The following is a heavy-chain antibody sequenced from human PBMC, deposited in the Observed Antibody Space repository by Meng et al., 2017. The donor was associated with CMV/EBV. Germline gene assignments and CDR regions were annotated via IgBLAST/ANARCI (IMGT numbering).Heavy chain of an antibody. Sequence: LTSDASGFTFIGHCMDWVRQAPGKGLECVARIKNEADNYIKQYAASVEGRFTISRDDSRNSVYLQMDNLTTGDTAVYYCADLGAPYWGQGTLVTVSS. CDR2: IKNEADNYIK. J-gene: IGHJ4*02. D-gene: IGHD6-6*01. CDR3: ADLGAPY. V-gene: IGHV3-72*01. CDR1: GFTFIGHC.